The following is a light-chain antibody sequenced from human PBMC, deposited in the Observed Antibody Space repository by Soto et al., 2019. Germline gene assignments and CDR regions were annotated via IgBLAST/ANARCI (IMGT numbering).Light chain of an antibody. CDR3: HQYGTSPPT. CDR1: QSVSSYY. J-gene: IGKJ1*01. V-gene: IGKV3-20*01. Sequence: EIVLTQSPGTLSLSPGERATLSCRASQSVSSYYLAWYQQKPGQAPRLLIYAASSRATGIPDRFSGGGSGTDFTLTISRLEPEDFAVFYCHQYGTSPPTFGPGTKVDI. CDR2: AAS.